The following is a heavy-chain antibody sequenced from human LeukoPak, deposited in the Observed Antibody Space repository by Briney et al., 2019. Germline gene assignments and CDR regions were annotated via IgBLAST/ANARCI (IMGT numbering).Heavy chain of an antibody. CDR1: GGTFISYA. D-gene: IGHD3-10*01. Sequence: AVRVSSKASGGTFISYAISWVRQAPGQRLEWMGGIIPIFGTANYAQKFQGRVTITTDESTSTAYMELSSLRSEDTAVYYCARGRYYYGSGSYYNVDDYYYYMDVWGKGTTVTVSS. J-gene: IGHJ6*03. V-gene: IGHV1-69*05. CDR2: IIPIFGTA. CDR3: ARGRYYYGSGSYYNVDDYYYYMDV.